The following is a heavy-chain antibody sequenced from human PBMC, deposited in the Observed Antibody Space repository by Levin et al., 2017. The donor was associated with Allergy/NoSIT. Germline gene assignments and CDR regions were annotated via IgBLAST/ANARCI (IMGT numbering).Heavy chain of an antibody. CDR1: GFTFSSYW. Sequence: SCAASGFTFSSYWMHWVRQAPGKGLVWVSRINSDGTSTSYADSVKGRFTISRDNAKNALYLQMNSLRDEDTAVYYCSRDRRVWWELTRPGDAFDIWGQGTMVTVSS. CDR2: INSDGTST. J-gene: IGHJ3*02. CDR3: SRDRRVWWELTRPGDAFDI. D-gene: IGHD1-26*01. V-gene: IGHV3-74*01.